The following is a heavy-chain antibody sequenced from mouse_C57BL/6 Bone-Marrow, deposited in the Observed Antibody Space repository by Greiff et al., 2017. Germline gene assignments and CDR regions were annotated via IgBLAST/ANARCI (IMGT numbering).Heavy chain of an antibody. J-gene: IGHJ3*01. CDR1: GFNIKDDY. CDR2: IDPENGDT. D-gene: IGHD1-1*01. V-gene: IGHV14-4*01. CDR3: TNLLLEAY. Sequence: EVKLVESGAELVRPGASVKLSCTASGFNIKDDYMHWVKQRPEQGLEWIGWIDPENGDTEYASKFQGKATITADTSSNTAYLQLSSLTSEDTAVYYCTNLLLEAYWGQGTLVTVSA.